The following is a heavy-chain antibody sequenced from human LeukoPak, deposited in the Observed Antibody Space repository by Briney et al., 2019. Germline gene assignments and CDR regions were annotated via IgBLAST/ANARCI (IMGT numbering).Heavy chain of an antibody. CDR2: INHNGVTI. CDR3: ARLSRTPGTSIPLFED. V-gene: IGHV3-48*03. Sequence: PAGGPLRLSCAASGFTFSSYEMNWVRQAPGKGLQWLSYINHNGVTIYYADSVKGRFTISRDNAKNSLYLQMDSLRAEDTAVYYCARLSRTPGTSIPLFEDWGQGTLVTVSS. J-gene: IGHJ4*02. CDR1: GFTFSSYE. D-gene: IGHD1-1*01.